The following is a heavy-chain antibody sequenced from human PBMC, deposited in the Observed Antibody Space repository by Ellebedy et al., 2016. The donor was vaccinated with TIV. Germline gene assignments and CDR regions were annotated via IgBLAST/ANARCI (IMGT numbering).Heavy chain of an antibody. CDR1: GFTFSSYG. J-gene: IGHJ6*02. CDR3: AKAEGRFGPMDV. V-gene: IGHV3-33*03. CDR2: IWYDGSNK. D-gene: IGHD3-10*01. Sequence: GESLKISCAASGFTFSSYGMHWVRQAPGKGLEWVAVIWYDGSNKYYADSVKGRFTISRDKSKNTLYLQMNSLRAEDTAVYYCAKAEGRFGPMDVWGQGTAVTVSS.